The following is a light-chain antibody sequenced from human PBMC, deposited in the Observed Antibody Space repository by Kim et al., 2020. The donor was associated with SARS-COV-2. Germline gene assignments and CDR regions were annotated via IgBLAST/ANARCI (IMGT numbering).Light chain of an antibody. CDR1: QSVSSN. CDR2: DAS. V-gene: IGKV3-15*01. Sequence: EIVMTQSPATLSVSPGERATLSCRASQSVSSNFCWYQQKPGHTPRLLIYDASTRAASIPARFSSSGSGTEFTLTISSLQSEDFADYYCQQYLNFLTFGGGTKVDIK. J-gene: IGKJ4*02. CDR3: QQYLNFLT.